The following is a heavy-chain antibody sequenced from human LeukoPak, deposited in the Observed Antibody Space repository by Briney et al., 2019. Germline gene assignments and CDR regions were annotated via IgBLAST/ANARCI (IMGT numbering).Heavy chain of an antibody. Sequence: ASVKVSCKASGYTFTGYYMHWVRQAPGQGLEWMGWINPNSGGTNYAQKFQGRVTMTRDTSISTAYMELSRLRSDDTAVYHCARTSHPHGSSWLFDYWGQGTLVTVSS. D-gene: IGHD6-13*01. CDR3: ARTSHPHGSSWLFDY. CDR1: GYTFTGYY. V-gene: IGHV1-2*02. J-gene: IGHJ4*02. CDR2: INPNSGGT.